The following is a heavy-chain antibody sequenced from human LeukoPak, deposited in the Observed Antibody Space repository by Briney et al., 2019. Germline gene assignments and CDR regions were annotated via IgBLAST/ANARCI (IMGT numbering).Heavy chain of an antibody. Sequence: ASVNVSCKASGYTLTAHYIHWVRQAPGQGLEWMGQIHSNSGGEKYAQKFQGRVTVLRDTSINTIYMELTSLTSDDTAVYYCAREPYSSSSDRHGRTFDYWGQGTLVTVSS. CDR2: IHSNSGGE. D-gene: IGHD6-6*01. CDR1: GYTLTAHY. V-gene: IGHV1-2*06. J-gene: IGHJ4*02. CDR3: AREPYSSSSDRHGRTFDY.